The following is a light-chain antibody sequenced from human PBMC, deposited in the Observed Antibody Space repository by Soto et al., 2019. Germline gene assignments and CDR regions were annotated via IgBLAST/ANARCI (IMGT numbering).Light chain of an antibody. CDR2: GNS. Sequence: QSVLTQPPSVSGAPGQRVTISCTGSSSNIGAGYDVHWYQQLPGTAPKLLIYGNSSRPSGVPDRFSGSKSGTSASLAITGLQAEDEADYYCQSYDSSLLYVFGTGTKVTVL. CDR3: QSYDSSLLYV. V-gene: IGLV1-40*01. J-gene: IGLJ1*01. CDR1: SSNIGAGYD.